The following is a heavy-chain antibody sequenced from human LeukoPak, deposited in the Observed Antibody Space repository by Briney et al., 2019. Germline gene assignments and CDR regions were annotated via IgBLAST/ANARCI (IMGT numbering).Heavy chain of an antibody. CDR1: GYSFTRYW. Sequence: PGESLKISCKTSGYSFTRYWMAWVRQTPGKGLEWMGIVYPDDSDTRFSPAFQGQVTISADKSITTAYLHWSSLKASDTSVYYCARPSGTYFPFDYWGQGTLVTVS. CDR2: VYPDDSDT. CDR3: ARPSGTYFPFDY. D-gene: IGHD1-26*01. J-gene: IGHJ4*02. V-gene: IGHV5-51*01.